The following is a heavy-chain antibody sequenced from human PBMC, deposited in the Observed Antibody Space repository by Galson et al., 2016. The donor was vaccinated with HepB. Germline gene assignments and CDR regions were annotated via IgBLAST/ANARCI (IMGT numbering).Heavy chain of an antibody. D-gene: IGHD3-22*01. CDR2: ISTDNGNT. Sequence: SVKVSCKASGYTFTTYGISWVRQAPGQGLEWMGWISTDNGNTNYSQKYQDRVTMTTDTSTSTAYMELKNLRSDDTSLYYCARGRNYFDSSSYLGYWGHGTLVTGSS. CDR3: ARGRNYFDSSSYLGY. V-gene: IGHV1-18*01. CDR1: GYTFTTYG. J-gene: IGHJ4*01.